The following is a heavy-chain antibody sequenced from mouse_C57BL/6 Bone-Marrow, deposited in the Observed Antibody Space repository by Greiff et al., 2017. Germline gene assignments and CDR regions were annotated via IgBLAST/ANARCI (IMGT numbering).Heavy chain of an antibody. CDR3: ARGDYYYVCSYGRFAY. CDR1: GYTFTSYG. CDR2: IYPRSGNT. V-gene: IGHV1-81*01. D-gene: IGHD1-1*01. J-gene: IGHJ3*01. Sequence: QVQLQQSGAELARPGASVKLSCKASGYTFTSYGISWVKQRTGQGLEWIGEIYPRSGNTYYNEKFKGKATLTADKSSSTAYMELRSLTSEDSAVYFCARGDYYYVCSYGRFAYWGQGTLVTVSA.